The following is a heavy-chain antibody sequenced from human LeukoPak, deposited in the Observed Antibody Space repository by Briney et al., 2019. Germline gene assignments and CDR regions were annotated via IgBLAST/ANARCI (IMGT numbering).Heavy chain of an antibody. J-gene: IGHJ4*02. CDR3: ARDLAGAI. CDR1: GFTFSTYA. D-gene: IGHD6-13*01. Sequence: PGRSLRLSCAASGFTFSTYAMHWARLAPGKGLEWVAVISYDDGSHKFYADSVKGRFTISRDNSKNTVYLQMKSLRVEDTAVYYCARDLAGAIWGQGTLVTVSS. CDR2: ISYDDGSHK. V-gene: IGHV3-30*01.